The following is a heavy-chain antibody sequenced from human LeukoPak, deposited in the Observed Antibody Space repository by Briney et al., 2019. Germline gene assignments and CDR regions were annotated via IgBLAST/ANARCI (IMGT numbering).Heavy chain of an antibody. V-gene: IGHV3-20*04. Sequence: GGSLRLSCAASGFTFDDYGMSWVRQAPGKGLEWVSGINWNGGSTGYADSVKGRFTISRDNAKSSLFLQMNSLRPDDMALYYCVKSPRGSVWYYFDYWGQGTLVTVSS. CDR3: VKSPRGSVWYYFDY. D-gene: IGHD3-10*01. CDR1: GFTFDDYG. J-gene: IGHJ4*02. CDR2: INWNGGST.